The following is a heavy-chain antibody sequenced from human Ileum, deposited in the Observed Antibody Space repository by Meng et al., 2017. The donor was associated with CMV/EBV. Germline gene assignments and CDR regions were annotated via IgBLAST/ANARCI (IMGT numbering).Heavy chain of an antibody. Sequence: QVTWQESGPGLGKSFQTLSLTCNVSGDSIISEDNYWSWIRQPPGKGLEWIGYVFYSGSTYYNPSLMSRVTISVDTSKNQFSLRLSSVTAADTAVYYCARELRYGDYYFDSWGQGTLVTVSS. CDR3: ARELRYGDYYFDS. CDR2: VFYSGST. CDR1: GDSIISEDNY. D-gene: IGHD4-17*01. J-gene: IGHJ4*02. V-gene: IGHV4-30-4*08.